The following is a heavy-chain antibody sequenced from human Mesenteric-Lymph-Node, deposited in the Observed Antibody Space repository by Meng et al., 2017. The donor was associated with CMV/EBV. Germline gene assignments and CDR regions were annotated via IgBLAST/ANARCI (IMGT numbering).Heavy chain of an antibody. V-gene: IGHV4-34*01. D-gene: IGHD3-3*01. CDR1: GGPFNGYY. CDR3: VRVDFWSGTLAMDV. J-gene: IGHJ6*02. Sequence: GSLRLSCGVSGGPFNGYYWSWVRQPPGKGLEWIGEINHSGNTKYSPSLASRVTMSTDTSRNQISLRLRSVTAADTAVYYCVRVDFWSGTLAMDVWGQGTKVTVSS. CDR2: INHSGNT.